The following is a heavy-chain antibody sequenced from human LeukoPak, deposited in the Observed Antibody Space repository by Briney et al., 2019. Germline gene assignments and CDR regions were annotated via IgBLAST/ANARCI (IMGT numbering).Heavy chain of an antibody. Sequence: PSETLSLTCTVSSGSISTSNYYWGWVRQPPGKALEWIGYIYYSGSTNYKPSLKSRVTISVDTSKNQFSLKLSSVTAADTAVYYCARGGYYGSGNDFRFDPWGQGTLVTVSS. V-gene: IGHV4-61*05. CDR2: IYYSGST. D-gene: IGHD3-10*01. CDR3: ARGGYYGSGNDFRFDP. CDR1: SGSISTSNYY. J-gene: IGHJ5*02.